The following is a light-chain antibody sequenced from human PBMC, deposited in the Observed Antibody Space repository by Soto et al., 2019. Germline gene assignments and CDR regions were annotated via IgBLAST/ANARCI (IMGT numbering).Light chain of an antibody. V-gene: IGKV3-20*01. Sequence: EIVLTQSPGTLSLSPGERATLSCRASQSVSSSYLAWYQQKPGQAPRLLIYGASSRPPGIPDRFSGSGSGTDITLTISRLEPEDFAVYYWQQYGSSITFGPGTKVDIK. CDR2: GAS. J-gene: IGKJ3*01. CDR1: QSVSSSY. CDR3: QQYGSSIT.